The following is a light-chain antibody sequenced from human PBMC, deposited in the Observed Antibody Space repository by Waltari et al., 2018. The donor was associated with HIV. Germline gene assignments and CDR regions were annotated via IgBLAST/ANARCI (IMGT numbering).Light chain of an antibody. Sequence: QSVLTQSPSASGTPGQRVTIPCSGSSSNIGSNYVYWYQQLPGTAPKLLIYRNNQRPSGVPARFSGSKSGTSASLAINGLRSEDEADYYCAAWDDSPYVFGTGTKVTVL. CDR3: AAWDDSPYV. J-gene: IGLJ1*01. V-gene: IGLV1-47*01. CDR1: SSNIGSNY. CDR2: RNN.